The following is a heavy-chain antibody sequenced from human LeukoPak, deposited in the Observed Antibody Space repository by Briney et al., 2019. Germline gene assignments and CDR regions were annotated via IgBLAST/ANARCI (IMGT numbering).Heavy chain of an antibody. J-gene: IGHJ4*02. V-gene: IGHV1-46*01. CDR2: INPSGDST. D-gene: IGHD1-14*01. CDR3: ARSGTGDERIGVDY. Sequence: IINPSGDSTSYAQKFQGRVTMTRDTSTSTVYMELSSLRSEDTAVYYCARSGTGDERIGVDYWGQGTLVTVSS.